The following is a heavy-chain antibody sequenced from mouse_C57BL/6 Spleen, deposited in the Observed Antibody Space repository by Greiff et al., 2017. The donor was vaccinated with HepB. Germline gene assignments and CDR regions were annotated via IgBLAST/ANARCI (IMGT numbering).Heavy chain of an antibody. V-gene: IGHV1-81*01. J-gene: IGHJ3*01. CDR1: GYTFTSYG. CDR3: ASPIYYEGAWFAY. Sequence: QVQLQQSGAELARPGASVKLSCKASGYTFTSYGISWVKQRTGQGLEWIGEIYPRSGNTYYNEKFKGKATLTADKSSSTAYMELRSLTSEDSAVYFCASPIYYEGAWFAYWGQGTLVTVSA. D-gene: IGHD2-4*01. CDR2: IYPRSGNT.